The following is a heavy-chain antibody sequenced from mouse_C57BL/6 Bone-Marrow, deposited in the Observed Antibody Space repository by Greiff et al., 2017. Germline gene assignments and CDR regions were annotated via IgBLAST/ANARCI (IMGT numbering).Heavy chain of an antibody. D-gene: IGHD4-1*02. J-gene: IGHJ3*01. V-gene: IGHV1-52*01. CDR3: ARFNWENWFAY. CDR1: GYTFTSYW. CDR2: IDPSDSET. Sequence: VQLQQSGAELVRPGSSVKLSCKASGYTFTSYWMHWVKQRPIQGLEWIGNIDPSDSETHYNQKFKDKATLTVDKSSSTAYMQLSSLTSEDSAVYYCARFNWENWFAYWGQGTLVTVSA.